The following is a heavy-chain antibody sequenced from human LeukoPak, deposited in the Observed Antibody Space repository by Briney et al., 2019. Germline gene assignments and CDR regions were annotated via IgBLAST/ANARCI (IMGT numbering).Heavy chain of an antibody. CDR1: GYTFTSYD. CDR2: MNPNSGNT. CDR3: ARDRAVTNDFDY. Sequence: PKASVKVSCTASGYTFTSYDINWVRQATGQGLEWMGWMNPNSGNTGYAQKFQGRVTMTRNTSISTAYMELSSLRSEDTAVYYCARDRAVTNDFDYWGQGTLVTVSS. D-gene: IGHD4-17*01. V-gene: IGHV1-8*01. J-gene: IGHJ4*02.